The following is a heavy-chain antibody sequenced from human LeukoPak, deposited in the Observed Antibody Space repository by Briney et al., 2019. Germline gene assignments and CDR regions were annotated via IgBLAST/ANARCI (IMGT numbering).Heavy chain of an antibody. D-gene: IGHD3-10*01. CDR2: IIPIFGTA. CDR1: GYTFTSYG. J-gene: IGHJ4*02. CDR3: ARDDNYGSGQPDD. Sequence: SVKASCKASGYTFTSYGISWVRQAPGQGLEWMGGIIPIFGTANYAQKFQGRVTITADKSTSTVYMELRSLRSDDTAVYYCARDDNYGSGQPDDWGQGTLVTVSS. V-gene: IGHV1-69*06.